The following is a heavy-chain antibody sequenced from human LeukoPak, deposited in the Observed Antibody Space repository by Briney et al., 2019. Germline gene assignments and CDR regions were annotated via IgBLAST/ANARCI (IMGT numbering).Heavy chain of an antibody. D-gene: IGHD6-19*01. CDR3: ARESVSSGWHWDYYYYGMDV. V-gene: IGHV1-3*01. Sequence: ASVKVSCKASGYTFTSYAMHWVRQAPGQRLEWMGWINAGNGNTKYSQKFQGRVTITRDTSASTAYMELSSLRSEDTAVYYCARESVSSGWHWDYYYYGMDVWGQGTTVTVSS. CDR1: GYTFTSYA. CDR2: INAGNGNT. J-gene: IGHJ6*02.